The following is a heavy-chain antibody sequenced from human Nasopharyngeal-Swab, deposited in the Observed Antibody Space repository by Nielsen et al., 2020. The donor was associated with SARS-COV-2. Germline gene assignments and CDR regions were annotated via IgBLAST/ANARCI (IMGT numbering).Heavy chain of an antibody. D-gene: IGHD6-13*01. CDR2: IYWHDER. CDR1: GFSLSTSGVG. CDR3: VHAGDSSSVRFDP. V-gene: IGHV2-5*04. J-gene: IGHJ5*02. Sequence: SGPTLVKPPETLRLTCTFSGFSLSTSGVGVGWIRQPPGKALEWLALIYWHDERRYRPSLKSRLTISKDTSKNQVVLTMTNLDPVDTGTYYCVHAGDSSSVRFDPWGQGTLVTVSS.